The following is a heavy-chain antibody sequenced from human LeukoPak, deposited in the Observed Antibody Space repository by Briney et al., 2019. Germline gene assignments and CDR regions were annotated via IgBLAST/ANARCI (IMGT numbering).Heavy chain of an antibody. CDR2: IKQDGSEK. Sequence: GGSLRLSCAASGFTFSRYWMTWVRQAPGKGLEWVANIKQDGSEKYYVDSVKGRFTISRDNAKNSLYLQMNSLRAEDTAVYYCARAYDYDSSGYYYMNYWGQGTLVTVSS. V-gene: IGHV3-7*01. D-gene: IGHD3-22*01. J-gene: IGHJ4*02. CDR3: ARAYDYDSSGYYYMNY. CDR1: GFTFSRYW.